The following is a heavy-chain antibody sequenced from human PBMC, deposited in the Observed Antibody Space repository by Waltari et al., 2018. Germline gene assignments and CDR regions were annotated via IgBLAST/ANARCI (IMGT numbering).Heavy chain of an antibody. J-gene: IGHJ4*02. CDR2: IFPGDSDT. D-gene: IGHD3-16*01. CDR1: GYSFTNHW. V-gene: IGHV5-51*01. CDR3: ALGGGY. Sequence: EVQLVQSGREIKRPGESLTISCKTYGYSFTNHWISWVRQVPGKGLEWMGMIFPGDSDTNYSPSFQGQVTFSVDKSTKTAYLQWGSLKASDSGTYYCALGGGYWGQGVLVTVSS.